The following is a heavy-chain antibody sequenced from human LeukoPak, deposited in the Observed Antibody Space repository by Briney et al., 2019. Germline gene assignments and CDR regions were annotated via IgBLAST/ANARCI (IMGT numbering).Heavy chain of an antibody. CDR2: INHSGST. J-gene: IGHJ4*02. CDR3: ASRVGV. V-gene: IGHV4-34*01. D-gene: IGHD3-3*01. CDR1: GGSFSGYY. Sequence: SETLSLTCAVYGGSFSGYYWSWIRQPPGKGLEWIGEINHSGSTNYNPSLKSRVTISVDTSKNQFSLKLSSVTAADTAVYYCASRVGVWGQGTLVTVSS.